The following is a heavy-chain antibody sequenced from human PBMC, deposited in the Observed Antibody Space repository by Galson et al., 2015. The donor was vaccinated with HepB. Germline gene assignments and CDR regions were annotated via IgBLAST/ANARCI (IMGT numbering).Heavy chain of an antibody. D-gene: IGHD6-13*01. Sequence: SCKGSGYSFTSYWIGWVRQMPGKGLEWMGIIYPGDSDTRYSPSFQGQVTISADKSISTAYLQWSSLKASDTAMYYCARLKGKSSSWPRRNYYYYYGMDVWGQGTTVTVSS. V-gene: IGHV5-51*01. CDR1: GYSFTSYW. J-gene: IGHJ6*02. CDR3: ARLKGKSSSWPRRNYYYYYGMDV. CDR2: IYPGDSDT.